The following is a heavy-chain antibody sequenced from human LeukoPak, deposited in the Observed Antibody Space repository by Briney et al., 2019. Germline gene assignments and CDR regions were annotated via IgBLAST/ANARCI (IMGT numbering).Heavy chain of an antibody. CDR1: GYTFTSYG. Sequence: GASVKVSCKASGYTFTSYGISWVRQAPGQGLEWMGWISAYNGNPNYAQKLQGRVTMTTDTSTSTAYMELRSLRSDDTAVYYCARDRWQWLVRHHFGCDYWGRGTLVTVSS. D-gene: IGHD6-19*01. J-gene: IGHJ4*02. V-gene: IGHV1-18*01. CDR3: ARDRWQWLVRHHFGCDY. CDR2: ISAYNGNP.